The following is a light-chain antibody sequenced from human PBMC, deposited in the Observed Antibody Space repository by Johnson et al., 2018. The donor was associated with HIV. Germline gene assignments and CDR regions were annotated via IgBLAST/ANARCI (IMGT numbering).Light chain of an antibody. V-gene: IGLV1-51*02. CDR1: SSNIGNNY. J-gene: IGLJ1*01. CDR3: GTWDSTFYV. Sequence: QSVLTQPPSVSAAPGQKVTISCSGSSSNIGNNYVSWYQQIPGTAPKLLIYEDNKRPSGILDRFSGSKSGTSATLGITGLQTGDEADYYCGTWDSTFYVFGTGTKVTVL. CDR2: EDN.